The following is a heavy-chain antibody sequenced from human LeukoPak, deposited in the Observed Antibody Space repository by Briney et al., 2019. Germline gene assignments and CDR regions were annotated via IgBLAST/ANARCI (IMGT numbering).Heavy chain of an antibody. Sequence: SETLSLTCTLSGGSISSYYWSWIRQPPGKGREWVGYINYSGSTNYNPSLKSRVTISVDTSKNQFSLKLSSVTAADTAVYYCARDPLISSGYYSITKPFVFDIWGRGTMVTVSS. D-gene: IGHD3-22*01. V-gene: IGHV4-59*12. CDR2: INYSGST. CDR3: ARDPLISSGYYSITKPFVFDI. J-gene: IGHJ3*02. CDR1: GGSISSYY.